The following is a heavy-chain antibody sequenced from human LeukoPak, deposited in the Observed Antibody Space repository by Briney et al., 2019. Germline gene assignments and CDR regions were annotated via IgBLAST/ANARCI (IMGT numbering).Heavy chain of an antibody. CDR2: IYSGGST. J-gene: IGHJ1*01. CDR3: AREGLRSSPEYFQH. D-gene: IGHD2-2*01. V-gene: IGHV3-66*01. CDR1: GFTFSSYS. Sequence: PGGSLRLSCAASGFTFSSYSMNWVRQAPGKGLEWVSVIYSGGSTYYADSVKGRFTISRDNSKNTLYLQMNSLRAEDTAVYYCAREGLRSSPEYFQHWGQGTLVTVSS.